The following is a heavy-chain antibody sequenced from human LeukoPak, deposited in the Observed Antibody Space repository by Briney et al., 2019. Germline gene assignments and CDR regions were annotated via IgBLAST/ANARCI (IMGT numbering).Heavy chain of an antibody. CDR3: ARDCTSCYVGENWFDP. D-gene: IGHD2-2*01. V-gene: IGHV1-8*01. Sequence: GASVTVSCKASGYTFTSYDINWVRQATGQGLEWMGWMNPNSGNTGYAQKFQGRVTMTRNTSISTAYMELSSLRSEDTAVYYCARDCTSCYVGENWFDPWGQGTLVTVSS. CDR2: MNPNSGNT. CDR1: GYTFTSYD. J-gene: IGHJ5*02.